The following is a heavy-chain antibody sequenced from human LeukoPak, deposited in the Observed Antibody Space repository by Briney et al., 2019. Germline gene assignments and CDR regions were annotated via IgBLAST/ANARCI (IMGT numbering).Heavy chain of an antibody. D-gene: IGHD3-22*01. CDR1: GYSFTSYW. CDR3: ARRSLSDYYDSSGYYYWFDP. Sequence: GESLKISCKGSGYSFTSYWIGWVRQMPGKGLEWMGIIYPGDSDTRYSPSFQGQVTISADKSISTAYLQWSSLKASDTAMYYCARRSLSDYYDSSGYYYWFDPWGQGTLVTVSS. J-gene: IGHJ5*02. V-gene: IGHV5-51*01. CDR2: IYPGDSDT.